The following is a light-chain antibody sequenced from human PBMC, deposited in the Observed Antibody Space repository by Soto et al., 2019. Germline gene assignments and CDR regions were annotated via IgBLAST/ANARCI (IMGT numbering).Light chain of an antibody. Sequence: EVVLTQSPATLSLSPGGRATLSCRASQSVGLSLAWYQQKPGQAPRLLIYDASERASGIPARFSGSGSGTDFTLTISSLEPEDFAVYYCQQRTSWPPWTFGQRTKVVIK. CDR3: QQRTSWPPWT. CDR2: DAS. J-gene: IGKJ1*01. V-gene: IGKV3-11*01. CDR1: QSVGLS.